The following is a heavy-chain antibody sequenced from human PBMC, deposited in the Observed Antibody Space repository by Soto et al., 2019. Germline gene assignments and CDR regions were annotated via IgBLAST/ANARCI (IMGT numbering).Heavy chain of an antibody. CDR1: EIPIGSRA. CDR2: ITDTGGDT. J-gene: IGHJ4*02. V-gene: IGHV3-23*01. CDR3: ARGSTDSYPGSRIFDF. Sequence: GGFLRLSCGASEIPIGSRAMSWVRQAPGEGLEWVSTITDTGGDTKYADSVRGRFTMSRDNSKKTLYLQMNSLRVEDSALYYCARGSTDSYPGSRIFDFWGRGKRVTVSA. D-gene: IGHD3-10*01.